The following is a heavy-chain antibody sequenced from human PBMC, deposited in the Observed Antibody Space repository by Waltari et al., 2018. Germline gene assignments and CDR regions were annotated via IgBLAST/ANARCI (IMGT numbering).Heavy chain of an antibody. CDR2: ISDSGVIT. Sequence: AHKLESGGGLAERGGSLSLPWSVSGFMFLSDAVSWVRQAPGTGLGWVAGISDSGVITKYADSVKGRFTVSRDNSKNTVFLHLNSLRAEDTAIYYCARHLYSIDYLELAKWGQGTLVTVSS. J-gene: IGHJ4*02. D-gene: IGHD3-22*01. CDR1: GFMFLSDA. V-gene: IGHV3-23*01. CDR3: ARHLYSIDYLELAK.